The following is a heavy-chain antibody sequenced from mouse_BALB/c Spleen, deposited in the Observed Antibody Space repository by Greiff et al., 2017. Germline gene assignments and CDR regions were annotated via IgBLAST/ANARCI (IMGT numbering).Heavy chain of an antibody. CDR3: ARGGNYLYYYAMDY. Sequence: EVKLEESGAELVRPGALVKLSCKASGFNIKDYYMHWVKQRPEQGLEWIGWIDPENGNTIYDPKFQGKASITADTSSNTAYLQLSSLTSEDTAVYYCARGGNYLYYYAMDYWGQGTSVTVSS. D-gene: IGHD2-1*01. CDR2: IDPENGNT. V-gene: IGHV14-1*02. CDR1: GFNIKDYY. J-gene: IGHJ4*01.